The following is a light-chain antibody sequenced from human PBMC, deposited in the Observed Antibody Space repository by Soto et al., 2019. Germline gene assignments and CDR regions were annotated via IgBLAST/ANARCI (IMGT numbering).Light chain of an antibody. J-gene: IGKJ4*01. CDR3: QQYNSYSPLT. Sequence: DIQMTQSPSSVSASVGDRVTITCRASQDINSRLAWYQQKPGKAPKLLIYFAFNLESGVPSRFIGSGSGTDFTLTISSLQPDDFATYYCQQYNSYSPLTFGGGTKVDI. V-gene: IGKV1-5*01. CDR2: FAF. CDR1: QDINSR.